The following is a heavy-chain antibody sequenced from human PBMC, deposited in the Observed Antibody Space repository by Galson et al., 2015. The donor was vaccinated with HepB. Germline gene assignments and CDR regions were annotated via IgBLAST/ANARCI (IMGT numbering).Heavy chain of an antibody. Sequence: SLRLSCAASGFTFSDYSMSWVRQAPGKGLEWISYIGGRIYYGDSVKGRFTISRDNAKNSLFLQMNSLRVEDTAVYYCARIRPEYYFDSWGQGTLVTVSS. D-gene: IGHD1-14*01. J-gene: IGHJ4*02. CDR3: ARIRPEYYFDS. CDR1: GFTFSDYS. CDR2: IGGRI. V-gene: IGHV3-48*04.